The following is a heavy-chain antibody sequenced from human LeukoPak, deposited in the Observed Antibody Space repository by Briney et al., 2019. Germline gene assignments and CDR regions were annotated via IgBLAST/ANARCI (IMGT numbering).Heavy chain of an antibody. V-gene: IGHV3-74*01. Sequence: GGSLRLSCAASGFTFSSYWMHWVRQAPGKGLVWVSRINTDGRSTNYADSVKGRSTISRDNAKNTLYLQMNSLRAEDTAVYYCARESRWSWLFDYWGQGTLVTVSS. CDR3: ARESRWSWLFDY. CDR2: INTDGRST. D-gene: IGHD5-24*01. J-gene: IGHJ4*02. CDR1: GFTFSSYW.